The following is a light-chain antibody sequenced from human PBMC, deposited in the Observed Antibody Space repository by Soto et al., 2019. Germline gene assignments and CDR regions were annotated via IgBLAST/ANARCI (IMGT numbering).Light chain of an antibody. Sequence: DIQMTQSPSSLSASVGDKLTITCRTNQSITNFLNWYQKKPGEVPKLLIYAASRLESGVPSRFSGSGSGTDFALTINSLQPEDFATYYCQQSYTTPRLSFGGGTRVEFK. CDR3: QQSYTTPRLS. V-gene: IGKV1-39*01. CDR2: AAS. J-gene: IGKJ4*01. CDR1: QSITNF.